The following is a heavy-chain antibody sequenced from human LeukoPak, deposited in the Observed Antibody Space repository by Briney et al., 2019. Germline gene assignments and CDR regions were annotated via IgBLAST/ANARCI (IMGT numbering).Heavy chain of an antibody. D-gene: IGHD3-22*01. V-gene: IGHV4-59*08. CDR3: ARHYYHSSGYYYFDY. J-gene: IGHJ4*02. CDR1: GDSNSGYY. CDR2: IYYSRST. Sequence: ASETLSLTCTVSGDSNSGYYWSWIRQPPEKGLEYIGYIYYSRSTDYNPSLKSRVTISVDTSKNQFSLKLSSVTAADTAVYYCARHYYHSSGYYYFDYWGQGTLVTVSS.